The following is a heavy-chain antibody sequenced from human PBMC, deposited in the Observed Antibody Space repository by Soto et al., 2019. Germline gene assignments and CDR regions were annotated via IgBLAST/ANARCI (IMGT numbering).Heavy chain of an antibody. CDR1: GGSFSGYY. Sequence: PETLRLTCAVYGGSFSGYYWRWIRQPPGKGLEWIGEINHSGSTNYNPSLKSRVTLSVDTSKNHFSLKLSSVTAADTAVYYCARGRILEWLLPKAGYYYGMEVWCQGHTVT. V-gene: IGHV4-34*01. D-gene: IGHD3-3*01. CDR3: ARGRILEWLLPKAGYYYGMEV. J-gene: IGHJ6*02. CDR2: INHSGST.